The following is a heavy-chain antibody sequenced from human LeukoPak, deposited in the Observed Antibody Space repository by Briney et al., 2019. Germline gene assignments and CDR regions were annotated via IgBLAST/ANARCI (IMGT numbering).Heavy chain of an antibody. CDR3: ARGDFDY. CDR2: MYYSGNT. V-gene: IGHV4-59*01. J-gene: IGHJ4*02. CDR1: GGSMRSYY. Sequence: SETLSLTCTVSGGSMRSYYWSWIREPPGKGLEWIGFMYYSGNTNYNPSLKSRVTMSVDMSKNQFSLKLSSVTAADTAVYYCARGDFDYWGQGTLVTVSS.